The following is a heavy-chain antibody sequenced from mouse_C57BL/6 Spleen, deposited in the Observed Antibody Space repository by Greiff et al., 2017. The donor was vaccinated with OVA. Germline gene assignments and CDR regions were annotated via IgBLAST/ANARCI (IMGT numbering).Heavy chain of an antibody. CDR1: GYSITSGYY. Sequence: EVQLQQSGPGLVKPSQSLSLTCSVTGYSITSGYYWNWIRQFPGNKLEWMGYISYDGSNNYNPSLKNRISITRDTSKNQFFLKLNSVTTEDTATYYCARDDGSSFLFDYWGQGTTLTFSS. CDR2: ISYDGSN. J-gene: IGHJ2*01. V-gene: IGHV3-6*01. CDR3: ARDDGSSFLFDY. D-gene: IGHD1-1*01.